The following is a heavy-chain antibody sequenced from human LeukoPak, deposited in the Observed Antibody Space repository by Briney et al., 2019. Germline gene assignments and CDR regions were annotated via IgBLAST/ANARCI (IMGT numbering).Heavy chain of an antibody. D-gene: IGHD4-11*01. Sequence: VSSVKASCKASGGTFSNYAISWVRQAPGQGLEWMGRIIPMFGTTNYAQKFQGRVTITTDESTSTAYMEVSSLRTEDTAVYYCASVTVTTWAPDGHMDVWGKGTTVTVSS. J-gene: IGHJ6*03. CDR3: ASVTVTTWAPDGHMDV. CDR1: GGTFSNYA. CDR2: IIPMFGTT. V-gene: IGHV1-69*05.